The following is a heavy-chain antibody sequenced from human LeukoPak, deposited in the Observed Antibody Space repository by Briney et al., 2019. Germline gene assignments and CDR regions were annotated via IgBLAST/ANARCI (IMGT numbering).Heavy chain of an antibody. D-gene: IGHD3-10*01. CDR3: AKGVQPAPDAFDI. CDR1: GFTFSSYA. J-gene: IGHJ3*02. V-gene: IGHV3-23*01. CDR2: ISGSGGST. Sequence: PGGSLRLSCAASGFTFSSYAMSWVRQAPGKGLEGFSAISGSGGSTYYADSVKGRFTISRDNSKHTLYLQMNSLRAEDTAVYYCAKGVQPAPDAFDIWGQGTMVTVSS.